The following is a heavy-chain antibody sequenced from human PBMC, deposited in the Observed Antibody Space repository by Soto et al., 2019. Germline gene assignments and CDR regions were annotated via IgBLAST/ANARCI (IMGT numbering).Heavy chain of an antibody. CDR2: ISYDGNNE. D-gene: IGHD3-22*01. CDR1: GFAFSAYA. J-gene: IGHJ4*02. Sequence: QEQLVESGGGVVQPGRSLRLSCAASGFAFSAYAMHWVRQAPGEGLEWVAVISYDGNNEYYTDSVKGRFTISRDNSPNTLYLQVNSLRADDTAVYYCARDGVWYDSDTSPAYYFDFWGQGTLVTVSS. V-gene: IGHV3-30-3*01. CDR3: ARDGVWYDSDTSPAYYFDF.